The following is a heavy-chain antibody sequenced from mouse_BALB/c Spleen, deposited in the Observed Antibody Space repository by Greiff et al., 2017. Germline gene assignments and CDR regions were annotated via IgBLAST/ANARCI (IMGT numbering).Heavy chain of an antibody. CDR3: ARREGNYYLDY. CDR1: GYTFTDYN. D-gene: IGHD2-1*01. Sequence: VHVKQSGPELVKPGASVKISCKASGYTFTDYNMHWVKQSHGKSLEWIGYIYPYNGGTGYNQKFKSKATLTVDNSSSTAYMELRSLTSEDSAVYYCARREGNYYLDYWGQGTTLTVSS. J-gene: IGHJ2*01. V-gene: IGHV1S29*02. CDR2: IYPYNGGT.